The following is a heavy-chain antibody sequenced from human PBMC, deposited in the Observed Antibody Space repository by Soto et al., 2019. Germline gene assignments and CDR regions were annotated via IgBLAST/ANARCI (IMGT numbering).Heavy chain of an antibody. CDR2: ISYDGSNK. J-gene: IGHJ4*02. D-gene: IGHD5-12*01. V-gene: IGHV3-30*18. Sequence: GSLRLSCAASGFTFSSYGMHWVRQAPGKGLEWVAVISYDGSNKYYADSVKGRFIISRDNSKNTLYLQMNSLRAEDTAVYYCAKPYSGYDSLQYYFDYWGQGTLVTVSS. CDR3: AKPYSGYDSLQYYFDY. CDR1: GFTFSSYG.